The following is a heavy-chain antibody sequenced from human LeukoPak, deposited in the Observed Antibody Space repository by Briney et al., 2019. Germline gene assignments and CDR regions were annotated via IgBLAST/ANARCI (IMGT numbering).Heavy chain of an antibody. CDR2: ISAYNGNT. CDR3: AYTDYYDSSGYSGWFDP. J-gene: IGHJ5*02. Sequence: ASVKVSCKASGYTFTSYGISWVRQAPGQGLEWMGWISAYNGNTNYAQKLQGRVTMTTDTSTSTAYMELRSLRSDDTAVYYRAYTDYYDSSGYSGWFDPWGQGTLVTVSS. V-gene: IGHV1-18*01. CDR1: GYTFTSYG. D-gene: IGHD3-22*01.